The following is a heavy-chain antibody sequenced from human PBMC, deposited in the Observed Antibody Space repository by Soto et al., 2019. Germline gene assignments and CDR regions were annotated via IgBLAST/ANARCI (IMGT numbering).Heavy chain of an antibody. Sequence: SVTVSCKASGFTFTSSALQWVRQARGQRLEWIGWIVVGSGNTNYAQKFQERVTITRDMSTSTAYMELSSLRSEDTAVYYCAASVGANVLDYWGQGTLVTVSS. D-gene: IGHD1-26*01. CDR1: GFTFTSSA. CDR2: IVVGSGNT. V-gene: IGHV1-58*01. CDR3: AASVGANVLDY. J-gene: IGHJ4*02.